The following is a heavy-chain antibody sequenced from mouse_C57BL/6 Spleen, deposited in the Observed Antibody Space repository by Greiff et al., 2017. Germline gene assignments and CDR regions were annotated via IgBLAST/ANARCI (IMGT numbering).Heavy chain of an antibody. CDR3: ARHRYDGSSNWYFDV. V-gene: IGHV5-2*01. CDR1: EYEFPSHD. Sequence: EVMLVESGGGLVQPGESLKLSCESNEYEFPSHDMSWVRKTPAKRLELVAAINSDGGSTYYPDTMERRFIISRDNTKKTLYLQMSSLRSEDTALYYCARHRYDGSSNWYFDVWGTGTTVTVSS. D-gene: IGHD1-1*01. J-gene: IGHJ1*03. CDR2: INSDGGST.